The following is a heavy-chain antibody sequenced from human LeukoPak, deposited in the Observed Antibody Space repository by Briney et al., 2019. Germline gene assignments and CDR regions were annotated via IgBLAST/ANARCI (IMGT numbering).Heavy chain of an antibody. Sequence: GGSLRLSCAPSGFTFSSYGMHWVRQAPGKGLEWVAVICYDGSNKYYADSVKGRFTISRDNSKNTLYLQMNSLRAEDTAVYYCARDSVYYDSSGYPSTFDTWGQGTMVTVSS. CDR2: ICYDGSNK. J-gene: IGHJ3*02. CDR1: GFTFSSYG. CDR3: ARDSVYYDSSGYPSTFDT. D-gene: IGHD3-22*01. V-gene: IGHV3-33*01.